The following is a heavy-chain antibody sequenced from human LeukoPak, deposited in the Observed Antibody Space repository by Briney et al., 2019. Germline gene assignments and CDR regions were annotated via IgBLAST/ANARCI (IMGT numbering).Heavy chain of an antibody. Sequence: ASVKVSCKASGYTFTSYYMHWVRQAPGQGLEWMGIINPSGGSTSYAQKFRGRVTMTRDTSTSTVYMELSSLRSEDTAVYYCARLTAAGTLQDWYFDLWGRGTLVTVSS. J-gene: IGHJ2*01. CDR3: ARLTAAGTLQDWYFDL. V-gene: IGHV1-46*01. CDR1: GYTFTSYY. CDR2: INPSGGST. D-gene: IGHD6-13*01.